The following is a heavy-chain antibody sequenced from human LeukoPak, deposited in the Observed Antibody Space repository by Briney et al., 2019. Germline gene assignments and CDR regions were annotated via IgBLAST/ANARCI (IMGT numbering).Heavy chain of an antibody. CDR1: GFTFSSYW. CDR3: ARSRGYFGPAPYYYYGMDV. CDR2: INSDGSST. Sequence: GGSLRLSCAASGFTFSSYWMPWVRQAPGKGLVWVSRINSDGSSTSYADSVKGRFTISRDNAKNTLYLQMNSLRAEDTAVYYCARSRGYFGPAPYYYYGMDVWGQGTTVTVSS. V-gene: IGHV3-74*01. J-gene: IGHJ6*02. D-gene: IGHD3-9*01.